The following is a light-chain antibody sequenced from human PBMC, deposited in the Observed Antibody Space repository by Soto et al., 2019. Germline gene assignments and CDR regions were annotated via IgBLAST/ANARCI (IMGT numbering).Light chain of an antibody. CDR2: QVS. CDR3: SSYSSSSTFYV. J-gene: IGLJ1*01. V-gene: IGLV2-14*01. Sequence: QSVLTQPASVSGSPGQSITISCTGTSSDIGGFYYVFWYQHHPGKDPKLMIYQVSNRPSGVSNRFSGSKSGNTASLTISGLQAEDEADYFCSSYSSSSTFYVFGAGTKVTVL. CDR1: SSDIGGFYY.